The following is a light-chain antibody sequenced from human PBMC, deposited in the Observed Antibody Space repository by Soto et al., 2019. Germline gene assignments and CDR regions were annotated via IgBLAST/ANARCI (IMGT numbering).Light chain of an antibody. CDR2: GAS. Sequence: EIVLTQSPGTLSLSPGERATLSCRASQSVSSSYLAWYQQKPGQAPRLLIYGASSRATGIPARFSGSGSGRDFTLTISRLEPEDFAVYYCQQYGSSPITFGGGTKVEIK. CDR3: QQYGSSPIT. J-gene: IGKJ4*01. V-gene: IGKV3-20*01. CDR1: QSVSSSY.